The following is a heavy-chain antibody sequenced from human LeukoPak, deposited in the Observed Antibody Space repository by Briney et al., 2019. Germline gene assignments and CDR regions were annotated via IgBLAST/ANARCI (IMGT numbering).Heavy chain of an antibody. D-gene: IGHD1-20*01. CDR1: GGSISSSSYY. CDR3: ARRITGTTNVAFDI. V-gene: IGHV4-39*07. J-gene: IGHJ3*02. Sequence: SSETLSLTCTVSGGSISSSSYYWAWIRQPPGKGLEWIGTIFYSGTTYYSPSLKSRVTVSIDTSTNQFSLRLSSVTAADTAVYYCARRITGTTNVAFDIWGQGTMVTVSS. CDR2: IFYSGTT.